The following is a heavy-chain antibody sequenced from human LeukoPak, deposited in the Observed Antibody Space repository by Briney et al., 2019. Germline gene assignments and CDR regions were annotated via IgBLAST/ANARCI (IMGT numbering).Heavy chain of an antibody. Sequence: PGGSLRLSCAASGFTFSRYWMQWVRQDPEKGLVWVSRISSDGSNIIYADSVKGRFTISRDNAKNTLYLEMNSLRVEDTAVYYCARDWGGDGPTSHDDWGQRTLVTVSS. V-gene: IGHV3-74*01. CDR1: GFTFSRYW. D-gene: IGHD3-16*01. CDR2: ISSDGSNI. CDR3: ARDWGGDGPTSHDD. J-gene: IGHJ4*02.